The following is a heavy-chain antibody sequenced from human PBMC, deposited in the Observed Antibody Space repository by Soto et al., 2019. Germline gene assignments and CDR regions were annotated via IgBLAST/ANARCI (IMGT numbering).Heavy chain of an antibody. V-gene: IGHV3-23*01. CDR2: ISGGSGDST. D-gene: IGHD3-16*01. CDR3: AKKKTSWATRDAFDY. J-gene: IGHJ4*02. Sequence: PGGSLRLSCAASGFTFSNYAMNWVRQAPGKGLEWVSGISGGSGDSTFYADSVKGRFTISRDNSKNTLHLQMNSLRTEDTAVYYCAKKKTSWATRDAFDYWGQGTLVTVS. CDR1: GFTFSNYA.